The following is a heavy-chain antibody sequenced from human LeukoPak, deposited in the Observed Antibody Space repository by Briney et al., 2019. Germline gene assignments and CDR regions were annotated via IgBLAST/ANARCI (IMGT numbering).Heavy chain of an antibody. Sequence: GASVKVSCKASGYTFTDFAIQWVRLAPGQRLEWMGWINAGNGHTRYSQRFQGQVTITRDASANTAYLELSSLSSEDTAVYYCSRGRWSGTSLAYYLDYWGQGTLVIVSS. V-gene: IGHV1-3*01. D-gene: IGHD3-3*01. CDR1: GYTFTDFA. CDR3: SRGRWSGTSLAYYLDY. J-gene: IGHJ4*02. CDR2: INAGNGHT.